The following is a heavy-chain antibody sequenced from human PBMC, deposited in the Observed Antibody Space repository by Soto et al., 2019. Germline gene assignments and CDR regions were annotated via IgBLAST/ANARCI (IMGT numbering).Heavy chain of an antibody. V-gene: IGHV1-2*02. CDR3: ARDGCSSTSCSNYYGMDV. CDR2: INPNSGGT. J-gene: IGHJ6*02. D-gene: IGHD2-2*01. Sequence: QVQLVQSGAEVKKPGASVKVSCKASGYNFTGYYMHWVRQAPGQGLEWMGWINPNSGGTNYAQKFQGRVTMTRDTSISTAYMELSRLRSDDTAVYYCARDGCSSTSCSNYYGMDVWGQGTTVTVSS. CDR1: GYNFTGYY.